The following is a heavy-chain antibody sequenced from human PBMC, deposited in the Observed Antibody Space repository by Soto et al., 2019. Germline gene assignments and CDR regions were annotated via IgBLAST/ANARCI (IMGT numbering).Heavy chain of an antibody. CDR3: ATRDTGRVY. CDR2: SHQSGNT. Sequence: QVQLQESGPGLVKPSGTLSLTCAVSGVSIGSHDWRTWVRQPPGKGLEWIGESHQSGNTNYNSSLESRVTISLAKSKNHFSLQLSSVTVADTAVYYCATRDTGRVYWGQGTLVTVSS. CDR1: GVSIGSHDW. J-gene: IGHJ4*02. D-gene: IGHD5-18*01. V-gene: IGHV4-4*02.